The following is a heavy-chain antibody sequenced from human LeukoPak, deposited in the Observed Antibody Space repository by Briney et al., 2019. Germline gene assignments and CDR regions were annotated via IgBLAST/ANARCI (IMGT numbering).Heavy chain of an antibody. CDR3: AKNAGQWAAYNDY. J-gene: IGHJ4*02. D-gene: IGHD6-19*01. CDR2: ISYDGSNT. V-gene: IGHV3-30*18. CDR1: GFTFSSYG. Sequence: GGSLRLSCAASGFTFSSYGMHWVRQAPGKGLEWVAVISYDGSNTYYADSVKGRFTISRDNSKKTLYLQMNSLRAEDTAVYYCAKNAGQWAAYNDYWGQGTLVTVSS.